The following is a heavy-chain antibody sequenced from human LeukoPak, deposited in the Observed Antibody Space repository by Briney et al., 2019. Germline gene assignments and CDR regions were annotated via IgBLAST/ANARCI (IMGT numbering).Heavy chain of an antibody. CDR3: ARVRYDNPPRLDY. D-gene: IGHD3-22*01. CDR1: GGTFSSYA. Sequence: SVKVSCKASGGTFSSYAISWVRQAPGQGLEWMGGIIPIFGTANYAQKFQGRVTITADESTSTAYMELSSLRSEDTAVYYCARVRYDNPPRLDYWGQGTLVTVSS. J-gene: IGHJ4*02. CDR2: IIPIFGTA. V-gene: IGHV1-69*13.